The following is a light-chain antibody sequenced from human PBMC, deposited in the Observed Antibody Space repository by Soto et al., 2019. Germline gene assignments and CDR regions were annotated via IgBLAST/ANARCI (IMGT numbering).Light chain of an antibody. J-gene: IGKJ4*01. CDR3: QQSHATPT. CDR1: QTISVD. Sequence: DIRMTQSPSSLSASIGDRVTITCRASQTISVDLNWYQQKPGRVPTLLISAASTLHIGVPSRFVGSGSGTDFTPTISGLQPEDFATYYCQQSHATPTFGGGTKVDIK. CDR2: AAS. V-gene: IGKV1-39*01.